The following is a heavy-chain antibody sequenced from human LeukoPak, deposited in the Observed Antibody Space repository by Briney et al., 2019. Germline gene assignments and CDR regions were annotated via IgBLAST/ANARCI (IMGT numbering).Heavy chain of an antibody. J-gene: IGHJ6*02. CDR2: LSGSGGST. Sequence: GGSLRLSCAASGFTFSSYAMSWVRQAPGKGLEWVSALSGSGGSTYYADSVKGRFTISRDNSKNTLYLQMNSLRAEDTAVYYCAKDLSYYDFWSGYYTPDYYYGMDVWGQGTTVTVSS. CDR1: GFTFSSYA. CDR3: AKDLSYYDFWSGYYTPDYYYGMDV. D-gene: IGHD3-3*01. V-gene: IGHV3-23*01.